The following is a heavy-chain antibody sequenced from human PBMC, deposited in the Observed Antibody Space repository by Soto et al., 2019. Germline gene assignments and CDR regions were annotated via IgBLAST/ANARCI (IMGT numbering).Heavy chain of an antibody. V-gene: IGHV3-23*01. J-gene: IGHJ6*03. CDR1: GFTFSSYA. CDR3: AKGPVRGVRYYYYSMDV. Sequence: EVQLLESGGGLVQPGGSLRLSCAASGFTFSSYAMSWVRPAPGKGLEWVSAISGSGGSTYYADSVKGRFTISRDKSQNTLYVQLNGLRAEDTAVYDCAKGPVRGVRYYYYSMDVWGKGTKVTVSS. D-gene: IGHD3-10*01. CDR2: ISGSGGST.